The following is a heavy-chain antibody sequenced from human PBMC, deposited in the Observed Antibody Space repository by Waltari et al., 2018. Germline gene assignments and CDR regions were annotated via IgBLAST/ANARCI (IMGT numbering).Heavy chain of an antibody. D-gene: IGHD5-12*01. CDR3: ATYIGASLGTAAFDV. Sequence: QLQLQASGPGLVTPSETLSLTCSVSGGSVTNNRHYWAWIRQPPGQALECVATGSYSGAPNSSPSLKSRVTLARDTSTNQLSLKLGSVTATETALYYCATYIGASLGTAAFDVWGQGTMVTVSS. CDR2: GSYSGAP. V-gene: IGHV4-39*01. J-gene: IGHJ3*01. CDR1: GGSVTNNRHY.